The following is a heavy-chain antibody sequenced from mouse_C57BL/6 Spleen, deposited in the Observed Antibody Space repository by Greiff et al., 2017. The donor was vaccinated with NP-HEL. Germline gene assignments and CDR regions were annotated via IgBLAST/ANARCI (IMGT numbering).Heavy chain of an antibody. V-gene: IGHV1-39*01. CDR1: GYSFTDYN. J-gene: IGHJ2*01. CDR3: AKGSFTTVVAKGDYFDY. CDR2: INPNYGTT. D-gene: IGHD1-1*01. Sequence: EVKLQESGPELVKPGASVKISCKASGYSFTDYNMNWVKQSNGKSLEWIGVINPNYGTTSYNQKFKGKATLTVDQSSSTAYMQLNSLTSEDSAVYYCAKGSFTTVVAKGDYFDYWGQGTTLTVSS.